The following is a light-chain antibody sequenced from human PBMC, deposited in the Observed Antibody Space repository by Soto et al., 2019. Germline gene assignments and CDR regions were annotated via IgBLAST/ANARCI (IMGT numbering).Light chain of an antibody. CDR1: QGVGST. CDR3: QHYHSLPLT. Sequence: EIVMTQSPATLSVSPGERATLSCRASQGVGSTLAWYQQKPGQTPRLLIYDAYIRATGVPARFSGSGSGTDFTLTINSLQSEDFAVYYCQHYHSLPLTFGGGTKLEIK. CDR2: DAY. V-gene: IGKV3-15*01. J-gene: IGKJ4*01.